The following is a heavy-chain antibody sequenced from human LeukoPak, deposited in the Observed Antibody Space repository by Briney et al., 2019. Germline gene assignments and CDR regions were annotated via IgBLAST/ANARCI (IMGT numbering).Heavy chain of an antibody. J-gene: IGHJ3*02. CDR3: ARDHGTNFYDSSGYKAFDI. V-gene: IGHV3-30*03. Sequence: GRSLRLSCAASGFTFSSYGMHWVRQAPGKGLEWVAVISYDGSNKYYADSVKGRFTISRDNSKNTLYLQMNSLRAEDTAVYYCARDHGTNFYDSSGYKAFDIWGQGTMVIVSP. D-gene: IGHD3-22*01. CDR2: ISYDGSNK. CDR1: GFTFSSYG.